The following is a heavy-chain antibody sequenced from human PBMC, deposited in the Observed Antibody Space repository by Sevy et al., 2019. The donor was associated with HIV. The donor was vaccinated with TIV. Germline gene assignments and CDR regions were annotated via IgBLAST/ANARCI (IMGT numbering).Heavy chain of an antibody. Sequence: GGSLRLSCAASGFTFSSYGMHWVRQAPGKGLEWVAVISYDGSNKYHADSVKGRFTISRDNSKNTLYLQMNSLRAEDTAVYYCAKDRWAARLGYYGMDVWGQGTTVTVSS. D-gene: IGHD6-6*01. V-gene: IGHV3-30*18. CDR2: ISYDGSNK. CDR3: AKDRWAARLGYYGMDV. CDR1: GFTFSSYG. J-gene: IGHJ6*02.